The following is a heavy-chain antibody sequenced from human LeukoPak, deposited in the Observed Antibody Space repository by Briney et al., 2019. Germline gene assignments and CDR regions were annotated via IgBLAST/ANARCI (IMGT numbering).Heavy chain of an antibody. Sequence: SETLSLTCTVSGGSISSSSYYWGWIRQPPGKGLEWIGSIYYSGSTYYNPSLKSRVTISVDTSKNQSSLKLSSVTAADTAVYYCARQACSGGSCYFDYWGQGTLVTVSS. D-gene: IGHD2-15*01. CDR2: IYYSGST. J-gene: IGHJ4*02. V-gene: IGHV4-39*01. CDR3: ARQACSGGSCYFDY. CDR1: GGSISSSSYY.